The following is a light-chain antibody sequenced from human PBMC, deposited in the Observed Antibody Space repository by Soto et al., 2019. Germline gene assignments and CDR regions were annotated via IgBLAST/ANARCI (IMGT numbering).Light chain of an antibody. CDR3: QQYHNLWT. CDR2: RAS. Sequence: EIVMTQSPATLSVSPGERATLSCTASHYIYSNVAWFQQRPGQAPRLLIYRASTRATGTPARFSGSGSGTEVTLTITSLQSEDFALDYCQQYHNLWTFGQGTKVDIK. J-gene: IGKJ1*01. CDR1: HYIYSN. V-gene: IGKV3-15*01.